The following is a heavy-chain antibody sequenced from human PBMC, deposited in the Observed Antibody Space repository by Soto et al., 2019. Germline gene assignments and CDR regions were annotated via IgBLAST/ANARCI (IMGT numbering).Heavy chain of an antibody. CDR2: ITWDGGST. J-gene: IGHJ6*02. CDR3: AKGPFFGMVTPYGMDV. D-gene: IGHD3-3*01. CDR1: GCTFDDYA. V-gene: IGHV3-43D*04. Sequence: PGGSLRRSCAASGCTFDDYAMHLGRQAPGRGLEWVSLITWDGGSTYYLGSVQGRFTLSRDNSKNPLYLQMNSLRAEDTALSSRAKGPFFGMVTPYGMDVWGQGTTVTVSS.